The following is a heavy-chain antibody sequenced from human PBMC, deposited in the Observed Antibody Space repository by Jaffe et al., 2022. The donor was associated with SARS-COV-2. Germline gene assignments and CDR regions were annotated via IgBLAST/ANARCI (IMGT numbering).Heavy chain of an antibody. Sequence: EVQLVESGGGLVQPGGSLRLSCAASGFTFSDYWMSWVRQAPGKGLECVANIKQDGSEKSYVDSVKGRFTISRDNVENSLYLQMNSLRAEDTAVYYCARVRRGPFYMDVWGKGTTVTVSS. CDR3: ARVRRGPFYMDV. V-gene: IGHV3-7*04. CDR2: IKQDGSEK. J-gene: IGHJ6*03. CDR1: GFTFSDYW.